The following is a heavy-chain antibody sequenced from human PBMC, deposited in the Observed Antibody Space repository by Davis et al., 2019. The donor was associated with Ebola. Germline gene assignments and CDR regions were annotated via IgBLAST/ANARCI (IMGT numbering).Heavy chain of an antibody. D-gene: IGHD6-19*01. CDR3: VKDRSSSADYMDV. V-gene: IGHV3-23*01. CDR2: MNGGSGIT. J-gene: IGHJ6*03. Sequence: PGGSLRLSCAGSGFTFSSYAMSWVRQAPGKGLEWVSIMNGGSGITYYVDSVKGRFTISRDNSKNMLYLQMNSLRAEDTAVYFCVKDRSSSADYMDVWGNGTTVTVSS. CDR1: GFTFSSYA.